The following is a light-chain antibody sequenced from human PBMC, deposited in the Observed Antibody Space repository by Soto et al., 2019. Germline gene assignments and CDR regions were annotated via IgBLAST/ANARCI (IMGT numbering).Light chain of an antibody. CDR3: GAWDSSLNVYV. CDR2: DNN. V-gene: IGLV1-51*01. J-gene: IGLJ1*01. CDR1: ASNIGNDY. Sequence: QSVLTQPPSVSAAAGHKVTISCSGTASNIGNDYVSWYQQLPGEAPQLLIYDNNRRPSGIPDRFSGSRSDTSATLGITGLQTGDEADYYCGAWDSSLNVYVFGTGTKVTVL.